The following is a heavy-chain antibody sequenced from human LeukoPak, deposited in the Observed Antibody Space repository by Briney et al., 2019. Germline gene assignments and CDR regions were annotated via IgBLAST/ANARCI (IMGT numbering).Heavy chain of an antibody. V-gene: IGHV1-3*01. CDR3: ARARADYGGKGVGMDV. J-gene: IGHJ6*02. D-gene: IGHD4-23*01. CDR2: INAGNGNT. Sequence: ASVKVSCKASGYTFTSYAMHWVRQAPGQRLEWMGWINAGNGNTKYSQKFQGRVTITRDTSASTAYMELSSLRSEDTAVYYCARARADYGGKGVGMDVWGQGTTVTVSS. CDR1: GYTFTSYA.